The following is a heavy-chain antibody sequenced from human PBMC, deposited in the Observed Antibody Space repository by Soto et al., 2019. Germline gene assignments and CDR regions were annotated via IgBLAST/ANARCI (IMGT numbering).Heavy chain of an antibody. V-gene: IGHV1-18*01. Sequence: QVQLEQSGAEVKKPGASVKVSCKASGYTFTSYGISWVRQAPGQGLEWMGWISAYNGNTNYAQKLQGRVTMTTDTSTSTAYMELRSLRSDDTAVYYCARGSYGVIPYYYYGMDVWGQGTTVTVSS. J-gene: IGHJ6*02. CDR2: ISAYNGNT. CDR3: ARGSYGVIPYYYYGMDV. CDR1: GYTFTSYG. D-gene: IGHD3-16*02.